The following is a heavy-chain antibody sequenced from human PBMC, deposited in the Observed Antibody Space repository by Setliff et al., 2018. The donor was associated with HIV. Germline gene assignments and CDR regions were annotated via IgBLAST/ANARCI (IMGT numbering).Heavy chain of an antibody. Sequence: PGESLKISCQTSGYTFSMYWIGWVRQRPGKGLEWMAILYPGDSDTRYSPSFQSQVTVSADKSNGTAYLQMNSLRAEDTAVYYCARGGRLQYFDWPSYAMDVWGQGTTVTVSS. D-gene: IGHD3-9*01. CDR1: GYTFSMYW. J-gene: IGHJ6*02. CDR3: ARGGRLQYFDWPSYAMDV. V-gene: IGHV5-51*01. CDR2: LYPGDSDT.